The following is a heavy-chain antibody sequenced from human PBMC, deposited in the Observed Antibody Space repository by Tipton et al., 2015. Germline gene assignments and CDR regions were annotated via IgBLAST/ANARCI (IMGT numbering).Heavy chain of an antibody. CDR2: IFYIGGT. V-gene: IGHV4-31*03. CDR1: GASISSADYY. Sequence: TLSLTCTVSGASISSADYYWTWIRHHPGKGLEWIGYIFYIGGTYYNPSLKSRVTISVDTSKNHFSLRLSSVTAADTAVYYCARDLRYYYGMDVWGQGTTVTVSS. J-gene: IGHJ6*02. CDR3: ARDLRYYYGMDV.